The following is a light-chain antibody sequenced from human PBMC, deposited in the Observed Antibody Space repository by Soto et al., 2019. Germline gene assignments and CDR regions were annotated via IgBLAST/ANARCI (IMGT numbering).Light chain of an antibody. CDR2: DAS. J-gene: IGKJ5*01. V-gene: IGKV3-11*01. CDR1: QSVSSY. CDR3: QQRSNWPPIP. Sequence: VVSNSLATVSLQKGERATLSCRASQSVSSYLAWYQQKPGQAPRLLIYDASNRATGIPARFSGSGSGTDFTLTISSLEPEDFAVYYCQQRSNWPPIPFAHGRRPEIK.